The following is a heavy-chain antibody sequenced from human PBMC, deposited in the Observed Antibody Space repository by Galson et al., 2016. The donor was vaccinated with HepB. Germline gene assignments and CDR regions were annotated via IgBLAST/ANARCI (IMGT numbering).Heavy chain of an antibody. Sequence: LRLSCAASGFIFSSYGMHWVRQAPGKGLEWVAVISYDGSNKYYADSVKGRFTISRDNSKNTLFLQMNSLRAEDTAVYYCAKDGVAYCGTDCYFDYWGQGTLVTVSS. D-gene: IGHD2-21*01. CDR3: AKDGVAYCGTDCYFDY. J-gene: IGHJ4*02. CDR1: GFIFSSYG. CDR2: ISYDGSNK. V-gene: IGHV3-30*18.